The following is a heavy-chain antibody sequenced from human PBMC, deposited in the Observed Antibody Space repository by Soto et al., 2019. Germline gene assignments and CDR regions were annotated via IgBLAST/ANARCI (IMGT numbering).Heavy chain of an antibody. J-gene: IGHJ4*02. Sequence: GGSLRLSCAASGFTFSSYAMSWVRQAPGKGLEWVSAISGSGGSTYYADSVKGRFTISRDNSKNTLYLQMNSLRAEDTAVYYCAKDRDSSGYYLGDIGLTSYYFDYWGQGTLVTVSS. CDR1: GFTFSSYA. CDR3: AKDRDSSGYYLGDIGLTSYYFDY. D-gene: IGHD3-22*01. V-gene: IGHV3-23*01. CDR2: ISGSGGST.